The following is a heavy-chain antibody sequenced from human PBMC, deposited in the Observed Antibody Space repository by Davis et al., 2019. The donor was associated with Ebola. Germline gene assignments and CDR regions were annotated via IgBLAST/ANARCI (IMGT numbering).Heavy chain of an antibody. CDR2: INAGNGNT. V-gene: IGHV1-3*01. CDR1: GYTFTRYA. D-gene: IGHD6-19*01. CDR3: ARAPWSSGWYRTSLTGDFDY. Sequence: ASVTVSCKASGYTFTRYAMHWVRHLPGQRLEWMGWINAGNGNTKYSQKFQGRVTITRDTSASTAYMELSSLRSEDTAVYYCARAPWSSGWYRTSLTGDFDYWGQGTLVTVSS. J-gene: IGHJ4*02.